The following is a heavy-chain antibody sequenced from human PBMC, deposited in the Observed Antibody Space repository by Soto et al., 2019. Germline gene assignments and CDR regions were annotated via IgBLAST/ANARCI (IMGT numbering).Heavy chain of an antibody. Sequence: SQTNPDTYGFYDLTFIYYYWILILQTPGKGLEWIGEINHSGSTKYNPSLKSRVTISVDTSKNQFSLKLSSVTAADTAVYYCARRQILGGTYIDQRGQGTLVTVSS. CDR1: DLTFIYYY. J-gene: IGHJ4*02. V-gene: IGHV4-34*01. CDR2: INHSGST. CDR3: ARRQILGGTYIDQ. D-gene: IGHD2-15*01.